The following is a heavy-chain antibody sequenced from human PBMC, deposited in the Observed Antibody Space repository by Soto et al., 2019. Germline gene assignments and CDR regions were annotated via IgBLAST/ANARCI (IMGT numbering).Heavy chain of an antibody. CDR3: TRATEKIHFDY. D-gene: IGHD4-17*01. Sequence: GGSLRLSCTASGFTFGDYAMSWVRQAPGKGLEWVGFIRSKAYGGTTEYAASVKGRFTISRDDSKSIAYLQMNSLKTEDTAVYYCTRATEKIHFDYWGQGTLVTVSS. J-gene: IGHJ4*02. V-gene: IGHV3-49*04. CDR2: IRSKAYGGTT. CDR1: GFTFGDYA.